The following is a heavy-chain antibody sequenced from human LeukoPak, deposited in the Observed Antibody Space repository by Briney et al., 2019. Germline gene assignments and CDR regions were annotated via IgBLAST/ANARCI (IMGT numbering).Heavy chain of an antibody. Sequence: PGGSLRLSCAASGFTFSSYSMNWVRQAPGKGLEWVSYISSSSSTIYYADSVKGRFTISRDNSKNTLYLQMNSLRAEDTAVYYCAKDLERGPVNDFQHWGQGTLVTVSS. CDR1: GFTFSSYS. D-gene: IGHD1-1*01. J-gene: IGHJ1*01. CDR3: AKDLERGPVNDFQH. CDR2: ISSSSSTI. V-gene: IGHV3-48*01.